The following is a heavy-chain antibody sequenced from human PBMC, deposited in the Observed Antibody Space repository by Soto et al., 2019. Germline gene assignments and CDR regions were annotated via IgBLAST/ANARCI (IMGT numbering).Heavy chain of an antibody. J-gene: IGHJ6*04. Sequence: EVQVVESGGGLVQPGGSLRLSCAASGFTVSSYYMSWVRQAPGKGLEWVSGLYTGGSTYYADSVNGRFTTSTHNSENTLYRQMNSLRVEDTAVYYCARGDLLDVWGKGTTVTVSS. CDR1: GFTVSSYY. V-gene: IGHV3-53*04. CDR2: LYTGGST. CDR3: ARGDLLDV.